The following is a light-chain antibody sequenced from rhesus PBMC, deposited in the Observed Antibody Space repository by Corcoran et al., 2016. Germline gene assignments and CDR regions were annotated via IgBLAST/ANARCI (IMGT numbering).Light chain of an antibody. CDR3: QQHNIYPPT. CDR1: QGISNY. CDR2: YAS. Sequence: DIQMTQSPSSLSASVGDTVTITCRASQGISNYLAWYQQKPGKAPKPLIYYASKLESGVPSRLSGSGSGTDFTLPFISLKPEDFAIYYCQQHNIYPPTFGQGTKVEIK. J-gene: IGKJ1*01. V-gene: IGKV1S14*01.